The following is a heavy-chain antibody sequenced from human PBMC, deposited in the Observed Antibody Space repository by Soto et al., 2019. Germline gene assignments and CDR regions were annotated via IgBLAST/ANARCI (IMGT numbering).Heavy chain of an antibody. D-gene: IGHD3-10*01. J-gene: IGHJ4*02. Sequence: EVQLLESGGGLVQPGGSLRLSCAASGFTYSTYAMSWVRQAPGKGLEWVSAISDSGGSTYYADSVKGRFTISRDNSNNTLYLQMNSLRAEDTPVYYCAKGGAYYYGSGGWGQGTLVTVSS. V-gene: IGHV3-23*01. CDR3: AKGGAYYYGSGG. CDR2: ISDSGGST. CDR1: GFTYSTYA.